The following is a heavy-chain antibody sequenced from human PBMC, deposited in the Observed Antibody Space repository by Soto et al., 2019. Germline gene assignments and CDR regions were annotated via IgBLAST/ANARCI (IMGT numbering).Heavy chain of an antibody. CDR2: ISAYNGNT. V-gene: IGHV1-18*01. J-gene: IGHJ6*02. CDR1: GYTFTSYG. CDR3: ARALYYYGSGTLYYYYGMDV. Sequence: GASVKVSCKASGYTFTSYGISWVRQAPGQGLEWMGWISAYNGNTNYAQKLQGRVTMTTDTSTSTAYMELRSLRSDDTAVYYCARALYYYGSGTLYYYYGMDVWGQGTTVTVSS. D-gene: IGHD3-10*01.